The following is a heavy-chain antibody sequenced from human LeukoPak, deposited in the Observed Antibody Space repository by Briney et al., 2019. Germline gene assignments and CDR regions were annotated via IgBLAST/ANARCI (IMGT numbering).Heavy chain of an antibody. Sequence: PGGSLRLSCAASGFTFSSYDMNWVRQAPGKGLEWVSFITSGGGTIYYADSVKGRFTISRDNAKNSLYLQMNSLRAEDTAVYYCARDTRGYSYYYEPLGYWGQGTLVTVSS. CDR2: ITSGGGTI. J-gene: IGHJ4*02. CDR3: ARDTRGYSYYYEPLGY. D-gene: IGHD5-18*01. V-gene: IGHV3-48*03. CDR1: GFTFSSYD.